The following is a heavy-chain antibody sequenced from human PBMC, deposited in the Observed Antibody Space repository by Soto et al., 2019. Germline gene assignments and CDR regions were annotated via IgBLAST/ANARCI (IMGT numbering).Heavy chain of an antibody. CDR3: ARIQYQLPSPAYGMDV. V-gene: IGHV3-21*01. CDR1: GFTFSSYS. D-gene: IGHD2-2*01. CDR2: ISSSSSYI. J-gene: IGHJ6*02. Sequence: PGGSLRLSCVASGFTFSSYSMNWVRQAPGKGLEWVSSISSSSSYIYYADSVKGRFTISRDNAKNSLYLQMNSLRAEDMAVYYCARIQYQLPSPAYGMDVWGQGTTVTVSS.